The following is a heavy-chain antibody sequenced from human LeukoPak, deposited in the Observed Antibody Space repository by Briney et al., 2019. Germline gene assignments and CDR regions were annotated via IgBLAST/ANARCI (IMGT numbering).Heavy chain of an antibody. CDR1: GFTFSSYG. CDR3: AKEYYYDSSGHLDY. J-gene: IGHJ4*02. V-gene: IGHV3-23*01. CDR2: ISGSGGST. Sequence: GGTLRLSCAASGFTFSSYGMSWVRQAPGKGLEWVSAISGSGGSTYYADSVKGRFTISRDNSKNTLYLQMNSLRAEDTAVYYCAKEYYYDSSGHLDYWGQGTLVTVSS. D-gene: IGHD3-22*01.